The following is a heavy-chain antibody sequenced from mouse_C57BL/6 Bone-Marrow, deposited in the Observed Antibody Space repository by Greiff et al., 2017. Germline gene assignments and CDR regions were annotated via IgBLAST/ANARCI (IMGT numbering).Heavy chain of an antibody. CDR3: TTYGYYPWFAY. J-gene: IGHJ3*01. V-gene: IGHV14-4*01. CDR2: IDPENGDT. Sequence: EVQLQQSGAELVRPGASVKLSCTASGFNIKDDYMHWVKQRPEQGLEWIGWIDPENGDTEYASKFQGKATITADTSSNTAYLQLSSLTSEDTAGYYCTTYGYYPWFAYWGQGTLVTVSA. D-gene: IGHD2-3*01. CDR1: GFNIKDDY.